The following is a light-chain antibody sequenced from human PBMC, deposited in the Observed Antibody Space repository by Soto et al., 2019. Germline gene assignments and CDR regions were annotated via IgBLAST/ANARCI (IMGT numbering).Light chain of an antibody. CDR2: LNSDGSH. V-gene: IGLV4-69*01. Sequence: QLVLTQSPSASASLGASVTLTCTLSSGHSNYAIAWHQQQSEKGPRYLMKLNSDGSHSKGDGIPDRFSGSSSGAERYLTISSLQSEEEADYYWQTWGSGIVVFGGGTQLTVL. CDR3: QTWGSGIVV. CDR1: SGHSNYA. J-gene: IGLJ2*01.